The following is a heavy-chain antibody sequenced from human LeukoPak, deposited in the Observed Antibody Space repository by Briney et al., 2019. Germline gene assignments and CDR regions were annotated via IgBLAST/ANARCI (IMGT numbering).Heavy chain of an antibody. V-gene: IGHV5-51*01. CDR2: IYPGDYET. CDR1: GYRFSNYW. D-gene: IGHD2-21*02. J-gene: IGHJ4*02. Sequence: ESLQISCDGSGYRFSNYWIGWVRQMPGKGLEWMEIIYPGDYETRYSPSFQGLVTISVDKSISTAYLQWGSLKASDTAMYYCAIPPGYCGNDCSFDHWGQGTLVTVSS. CDR3: AIPPGYCGNDCSFDH.